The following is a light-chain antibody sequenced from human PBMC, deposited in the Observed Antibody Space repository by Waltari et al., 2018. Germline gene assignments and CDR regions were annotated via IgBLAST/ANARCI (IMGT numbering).Light chain of an antibody. CDR2: EVN. CDR3: SSHGGSDKFYV. V-gene: IGLV2-8*01. J-gene: IGLJ1*01. CDR1: SSDIGRYDL. Sequence: QSALTQPPSASGSPGQSVAISCTGTSSDIGRYDLVSWYQQHPGKAPKRIISEVNKRPSGVPDRFSGAKSGNTASLTVSGLQAEDEADYYCSSHGGSDKFYVFGTGTKVTVL.